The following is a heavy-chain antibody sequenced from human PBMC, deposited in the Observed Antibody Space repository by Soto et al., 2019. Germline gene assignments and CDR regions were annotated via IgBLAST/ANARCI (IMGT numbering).Heavy chain of an antibody. D-gene: IGHD3-16*01. J-gene: IGHJ4*02. V-gene: IGHV4-59*08. Sequence: SVTLSLTCTVAGGSISSYCWSWIRQPPGKGLEWIGYIYYSGSTNYNPSLKSRVTISVDTSKNQFSLKLSSVTAADTAVYYCARSLDYFDYWGQGTLVTVSS. CDR1: GGSISSYC. CDR2: IYYSGST. CDR3: ARSLDYFDY.